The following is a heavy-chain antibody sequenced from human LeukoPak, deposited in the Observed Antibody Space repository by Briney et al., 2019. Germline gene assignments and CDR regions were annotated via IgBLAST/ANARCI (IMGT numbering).Heavy chain of an antibody. Sequence: GGSLRLSCAASGFTFSSYWMSWVRQAPGKGLEWVANIKQDGSEKYYVDSVKGRFTISRDNAKNSLYLQMNSLRAEDTAVYYCARDKSSYDFWSGYYTYQHWFDPWGQGTLVTVSS. CDR2: IKQDGSEK. CDR1: GFTFSSYW. J-gene: IGHJ5*02. V-gene: IGHV3-7*01. D-gene: IGHD3-3*01. CDR3: ARDKSSYDFWSGYYTYQHWFDP.